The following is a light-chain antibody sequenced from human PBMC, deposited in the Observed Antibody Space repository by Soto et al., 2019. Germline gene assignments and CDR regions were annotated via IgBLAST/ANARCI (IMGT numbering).Light chain of an antibody. J-gene: IGKJ4*01. CDR3: QQLTSNPLT. CDR1: QGITNS. CDR2: AAS. V-gene: IGKV1-9*01. Sequence: DIQLTQSPSFLSASVGDRATITCRASQGITNSLAWYQQKPGKAPNLLIYAASTLQGGVPSRFSGSGSGTYFTLTISSLQPEDFATYYCQQLTSNPLTFGGGTKVEIK.